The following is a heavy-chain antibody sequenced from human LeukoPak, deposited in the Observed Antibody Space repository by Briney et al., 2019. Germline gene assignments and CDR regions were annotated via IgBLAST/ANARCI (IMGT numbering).Heavy chain of an antibody. Sequence: PSQTLSLTCTVSGYSISRGYYWGWIRQPPGKGLEWIGSIYHSGSTYYKPSLKSRVTISLDTSKNQFSLKLSSVTAADTAVYYCARTRYYYNSRSYGAPYYFDYWGQGTLVTVSS. CDR3: ARTRYYYNSRSYGAPYYFDY. J-gene: IGHJ4*02. D-gene: IGHD3-10*01. CDR2: IYHSGST. CDR1: GYSISRGYY. V-gene: IGHV4-38-2*02.